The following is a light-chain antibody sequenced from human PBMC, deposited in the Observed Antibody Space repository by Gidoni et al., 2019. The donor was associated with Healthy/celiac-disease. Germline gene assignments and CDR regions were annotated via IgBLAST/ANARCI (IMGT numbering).Light chain of an antibody. V-gene: IGKV1-5*03. CDR2: KAS. CDR1: QLISRW. Sequence: ILMTQSPSTLSASVGDRVTITCRASQLISRWSTWYPQKPGKAPKLLIYKASSFESGVPSWFIGSGSGTEFTLTTSSRQPNDFATYYGQQYNSYWTFGQGTKVEIK. J-gene: IGKJ1*01. CDR3: QQYNSYWT.